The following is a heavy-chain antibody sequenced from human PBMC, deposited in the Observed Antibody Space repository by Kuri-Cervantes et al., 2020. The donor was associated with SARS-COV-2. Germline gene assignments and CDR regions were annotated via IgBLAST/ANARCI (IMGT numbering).Heavy chain of an antibody. V-gene: IGHV1-58*02. CDR2: IVVGSGNT. CDR1: GSAFSGSA. J-gene: IGHJ5*02. D-gene: IGHD3-10*01. CDR3: APFYYRSINNWSDP. Sequence: SVKVSCKASGSAFSGSAIQWVRQARGQRLEWIGWIVVGSGNTDYAREFQERVTITRDMSTTTVYMELSGLRSDDTAMYYCAPFYYRSINNWSDPWGQGTQVTVSS.